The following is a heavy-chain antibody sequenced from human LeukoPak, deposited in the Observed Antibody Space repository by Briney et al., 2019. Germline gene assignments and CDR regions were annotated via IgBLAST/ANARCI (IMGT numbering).Heavy chain of an antibody. CDR3: ATDLVAVAGTNY. Sequence: ASVKVSCKVSGYTLTELSMHWVRQAPGKGLEWMRGFGPEDGETIYAQKFQGRVTMTEDTSTDTAYMELSSLRSEDTAVYYCATDLVAVAGTNYWGQGTLVTVSS. V-gene: IGHV1-24*01. CDR1: GYTLTELS. J-gene: IGHJ4*02. D-gene: IGHD6-19*01. CDR2: FGPEDGET.